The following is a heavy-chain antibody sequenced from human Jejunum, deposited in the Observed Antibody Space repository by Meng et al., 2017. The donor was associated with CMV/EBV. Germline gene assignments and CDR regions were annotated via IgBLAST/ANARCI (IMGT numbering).Heavy chain of an antibody. V-gene: IGHV3-48*03. CDR3: ARELGSRSPHSNRLDS. CDR1: TFSSHE. Sequence: TFSSHEMNWVRQAPGKGLEWISYIDGSGSSIYYADSVKGRFTISRDNAKKSVYLQMKSLRAEDTGVYYCARELGSRSPHSNRLDSWGQGTLVTVSS. J-gene: IGHJ5*01. D-gene: IGHD6-13*01. CDR2: IDGSGSSI.